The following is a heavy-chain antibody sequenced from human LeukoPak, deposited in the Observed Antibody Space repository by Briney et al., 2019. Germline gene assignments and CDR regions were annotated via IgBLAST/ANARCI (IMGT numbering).Heavy chain of an antibody. CDR3: ARDLGGGPPYHYYGMDV. D-gene: IGHD4-23*01. J-gene: IGHJ6*02. Sequence: PGGSLRLSCAASGFTFSSYAMHWVRQAPGKGLEWVAVISYDGSNKYYADSVKGRFTISRDNSKNTLYLQMNSLRAEDTAVYYCARDLGGGPPYHYYGMDVWGQGTTVTVSS. V-gene: IGHV3-30-3*01. CDR1: GFTFSSYA. CDR2: ISYDGSNK.